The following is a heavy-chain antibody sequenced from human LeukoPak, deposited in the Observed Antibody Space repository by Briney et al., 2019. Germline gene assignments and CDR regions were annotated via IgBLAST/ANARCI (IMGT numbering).Heavy chain of an antibody. J-gene: IGHJ5*02. CDR1: GGSISSYY. CDR3: ARERLVRRYNWFDP. Sequence: PSETLSLTCTVSGGSISSYYWSWIRQPPGKGLEWIGYIYYSGSTNYNPSLKSRVTIPVDTSKNQFSLQLNSVTPEDTAVYYCARERLVRRYNWFDPWGQGTLVTVSS. D-gene: IGHD6-19*01. V-gene: IGHV4-59*12. CDR2: IYYSGST.